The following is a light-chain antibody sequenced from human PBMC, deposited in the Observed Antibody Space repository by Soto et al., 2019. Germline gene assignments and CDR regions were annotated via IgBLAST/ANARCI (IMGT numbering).Light chain of an antibody. V-gene: IGKV3-20*01. CDR3: HQYGSSPYT. CDR1: QSVSSSS. Sequence: EIVLTQSPGTLSLSPGERATLSCGASQSVSSSSLAWYQQKPGQAPRLLIHDASSRAPGIPDKFSGGGSGTDFTLTISRLEPEAFAVYYCHQYGSSPYTFGPGTKLEL. J-gene: IGKJ2*01. CDR2: DAS.